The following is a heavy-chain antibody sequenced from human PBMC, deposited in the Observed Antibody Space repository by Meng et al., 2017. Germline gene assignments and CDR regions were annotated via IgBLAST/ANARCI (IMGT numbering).Heavy chain of an antibody. CDR2: INHSGST. D-gene: IGHD4-11*01. J-gene: IGHJ4*02. CDR3: ARGPTTMAHDFDY. Sequence: SETLSLTCAVYGESFSGYYWSWIRQPPGKGLEWIGEINHSGSTNYNPSLKSRATISVDTSQNNLSLKLSSVTAADSAVYYCARGPTTMAHDFDYWGQGTLVTVSS. CDR1: GESFSGYY. V-gene: IGHV4-34*01.